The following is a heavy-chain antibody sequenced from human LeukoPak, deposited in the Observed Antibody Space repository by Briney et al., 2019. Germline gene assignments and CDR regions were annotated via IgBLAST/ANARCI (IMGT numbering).Heavy chain of an antibody. J-gene: IGHJ4*02. CDR1: GGSISNYY. CDR3: ARPYYYDSSGYYYDY. Sequence: SETLSLTCSVSGGSISNYYWSWIRQPPGKGLEWIGYIYYSGSTNYNPSLKSRATISVDTSKNQFSLKLSSVTAADTAVYYCARPYYYDSSGYYYDYWGQGTLVTVSS. D-gene: IGHD3-22*01. V-gene: IGHV4-59*01. CDR2: IYYSGST.